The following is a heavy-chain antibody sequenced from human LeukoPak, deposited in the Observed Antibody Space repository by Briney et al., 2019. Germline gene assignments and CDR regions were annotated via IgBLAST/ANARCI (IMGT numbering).Heavy chain of an antibody. Sequence: SETVSLTCTVSGGSISSSSYYWSWIRQPAGKGLEWIGSIYYSGSTYYNPSLKSRVTISVDTSKNQFSLKLSSVTAADTAVYYCARQSIAAVLSGFDNWGQGTLVTVSS. CDR3: ARQSIAAVLSGFDN. CDR1: GGSISSSSYY. CDR2: IYYSGST. J-gene: IGHJ5*02. D-gene: IGHD6-6*01. V-gene: IGHV4-39*01.